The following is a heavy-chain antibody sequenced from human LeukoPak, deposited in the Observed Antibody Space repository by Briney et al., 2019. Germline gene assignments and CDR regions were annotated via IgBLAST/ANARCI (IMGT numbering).Heavy chain of an antibody. J-gene: IGHJ4*02. D-gene: IGHD6-13*01. Sequence: GGSLRLSCAASGFTFSDYYMSWIRQAPGKGLEWVSYIGGTSSYTTYADSVKGRFTISRDNAKNSLYLQMNSLRGEDTAVYYCARLGSLAAAGTPDYWGQGTLVTVSS. CDR1: GFTFSDYY. V-gene: IGHV3-11*06. CDR3: ARLGSLAAAGTPDY. CDR2: IGGTSSYT.